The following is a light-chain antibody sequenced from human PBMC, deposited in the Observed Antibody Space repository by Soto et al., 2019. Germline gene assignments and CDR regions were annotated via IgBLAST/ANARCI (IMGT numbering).Light chain of an antibody. J-gene: IGKJ1*01. CDR1: QSISSW. CDR2: DAS. CDR3: QQYENYWT. V-gene: IGKV1-5*01. Sequence: DIQMTQSPSTLSATAGDRVTITCRASQSISSWLAWYQHKPGKAPKLLIYDASNLDSGVPSRFSGSGSGTEFSLTISFLEPDECATYYCQQYENYWTFGQGTRVEIK.